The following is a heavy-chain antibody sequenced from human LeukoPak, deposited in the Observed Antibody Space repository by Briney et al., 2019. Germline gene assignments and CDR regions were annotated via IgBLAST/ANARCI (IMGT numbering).Heavy chain of an antibody. V-gene: IGHV4-34*01. Sequence: PSETLSLTRAVYGGSFSGYYWSWIRQPPGKGLEWIGEINHSGSTNYNPSLKSRVTISVDTSKNQFSLKLSSVTAADTAVYYCARGRGGDGYGMDVWGQGTTVTVSS. D-gene: IGHD2-21*02. J-gene: IGHJ6*02. CDR2: INHSGST. CDR3: ARGRGGDGYGMDV. CDR1: GGSFSGYY.